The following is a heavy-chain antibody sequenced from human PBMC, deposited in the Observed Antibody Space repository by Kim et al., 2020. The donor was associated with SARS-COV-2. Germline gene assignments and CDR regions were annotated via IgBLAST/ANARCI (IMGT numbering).Heavy chain of an antibody. D-gene: IGHD3-10*01. CDR1: GGSIRTYY. V-gene: IGHV4-59*12. Sequence: SETLSLTCTVSGGSIRTYYWSWIRQPPGKGLEWIGYIYYSGSTNYNPSLKSRVTISVDTSKNQFSLKLSSVTAADTAVYYCARGGAIDYPFDPWGQGTLVTVSS. CDR3: ARGGAIDYPFDP. J-gene: IGHJ5*02. CDR2: IYYSGST.